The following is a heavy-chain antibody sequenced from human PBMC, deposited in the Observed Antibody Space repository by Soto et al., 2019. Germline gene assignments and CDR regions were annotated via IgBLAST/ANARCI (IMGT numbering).Heavy chain of an antibody. J-gene: IGHJ6*03. Sequence: GGSLRLSCAASGFTFSSYSMNWVRQAPGKGLEWVSYISSSSSTIYYADSVKGRFTISRDNAKNSLYLQMNSLRAEDTAVYYCARDANCASSGGSCYPDKTRYYYYYYMDVWGKGTTVTVSS. D-gene: IGHD2-15*01. CDR1: GFTFSSYS. V-gene: IGHV3-48*01. CDR2: ISSSSSTI. CDR3: ARDANCASSGGSCYPDKTRYYYYYYMDV.